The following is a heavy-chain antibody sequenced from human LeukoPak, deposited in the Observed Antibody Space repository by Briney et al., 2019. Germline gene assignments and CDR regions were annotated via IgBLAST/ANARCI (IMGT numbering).Heavy chain of an antibody. V-gene: IGHV3-74*01. CDR2: LDSSGTNA. J-gene: IGHJ4*02. Sequence: PGGSLRFSCVASEFTLSNYWMHWVRQAPGKGLVWVSRLDSSGTNAVYADSVKGRFTISRDNANNTLFLQMSSLRAEDTAVYFCARYGNGYLDYWGQGALVTVSS. D-gene: IGHD3-22*01. CDR3: ARYGNGYLDY. CDR1: EFTLSNYW.